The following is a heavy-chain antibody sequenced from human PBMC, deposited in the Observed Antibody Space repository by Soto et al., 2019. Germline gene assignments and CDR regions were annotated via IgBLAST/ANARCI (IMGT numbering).Heavy chain of an antibody. D-gene: IGHD7-27*01. CDR1: GGSITSSHYY. CDR2: IYYSGTT. CDR3: ARHGPTWVAQVLYFDY. Sequence: QLQLQESGPRLVKPSETLSLTCTVSGGSITSSHYYWGWIRQPPGKGLEWIGTIYYSGTTSYHPSLKSRVTISADPSKNQFSLRLSSVTAADTAVYYCARHGPTWVAQVLYFDYWGQGALVTVSS. J-gene: IGHJ4*02. V-gene: IGHV4-39*01.